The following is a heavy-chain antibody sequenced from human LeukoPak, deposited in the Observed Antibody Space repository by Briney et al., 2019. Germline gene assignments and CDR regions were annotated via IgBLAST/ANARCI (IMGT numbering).Heavy chain of an antibody. J-gene: IGHJ4*02. Sequence: GGSLRLSCEASGFTLSNYGMDWVRQAPGKGLEWVSSISSSSAYIYYADSVRGRFTISRDNAKNSLYLQMNSLRAEDTAVYYCARELSSHGYYFVLWGQGSLVTVSS. CDR2: ISSSSAYI. D-gene: IGHD5-18*01. CDR1: GFTLSNYG. CDR3: ARELSSHGYYFVL. V-gene: IGHV3-21*01.